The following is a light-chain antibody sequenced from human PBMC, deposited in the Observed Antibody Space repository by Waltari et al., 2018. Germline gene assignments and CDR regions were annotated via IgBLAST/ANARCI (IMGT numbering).Light chain of an antibody. CDR1: QSIATN. V-gene: IGKV3-15*01. CDR3: QQYNRWPPIT. J-gene: IGKJ5*01. CDR2: DAS. Sequence: EVVMTQSPDTLSVSPGGRATLSCRASQSIATNLAWYQQSRGQAPRLLIFDASTRATSISGRFSGSGSGTEFTLTISSLQSEDSAVYYCQQYNRWPPITFGQGTRLEIK.